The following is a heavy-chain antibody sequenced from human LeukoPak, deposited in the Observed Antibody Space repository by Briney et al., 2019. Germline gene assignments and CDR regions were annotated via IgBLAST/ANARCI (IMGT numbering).Heavy chain of an antibody. CDR3: AKEIRVITGITLDY. D-gene: IGHD3-16*01. Sequence: GGSLRLSCAASGFTFSNYAVHWVRQAPGKGLEWVTVIRSDGSNKYYADSVKGRFTISRDNSKNTLYLQMNSLRVEDTAVYYCAKEIRVITGITLDYWGQGTLVTVSS. V-gene: IGHV3-30*02. J-gene: IGHJ4*02. CDR1: GFTFSNYA. CDR2: IRSDGSNK.